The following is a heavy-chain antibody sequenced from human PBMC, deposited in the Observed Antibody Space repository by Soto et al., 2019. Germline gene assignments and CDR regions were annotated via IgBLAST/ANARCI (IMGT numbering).Heavy chain of an antibody. CDR3: ARYSSTSCHPAYCFDY. Sequence: KPSETLSLTCTVSGGSMSKHYWSWLRQSPGKGPEWVGFIFHSGGTSFNPSLRSRVSISVDTSRSQVSLELRSVTAADTAIYYCARYSSTSCHPAYCFDYWGQGTLVTV. CDR2: IFHSGGT. CDR1: GGSMSKHY. J-gene: IGHJ4*02. V-gene: IGHV4-59*11. D-gene: IGHD2-2*01.